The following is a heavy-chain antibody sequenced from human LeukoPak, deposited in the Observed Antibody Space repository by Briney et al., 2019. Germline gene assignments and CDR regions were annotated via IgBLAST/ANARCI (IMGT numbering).Heavy chain of an antibody. CDR2: IIPNLGIA. J-gene: IGHJ6*02. CDR1: GGTFSNYP. Sequence: ASVKDSCKASGGTFSNYPISWVRQAPGQGLEWMGRIIPNLGIANYAQKFQGRVTITADKSTSTAYMELSSLRSEDTAVYYCARDEGSSWYTPRYYYYYYGMDVWGQGTTVSVSS. D-gene: IGHD6-13*01. V-gene: IGHV1-69*04. CDR3: ARDEGSSWYTPRYYYYYYGMDV.